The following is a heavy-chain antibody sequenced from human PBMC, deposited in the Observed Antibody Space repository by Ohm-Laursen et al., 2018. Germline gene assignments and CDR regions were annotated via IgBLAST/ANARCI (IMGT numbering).Heavy chain of an antibody. V-gene: IGHV3-23*01. Sequence: SLRLSCTASGFTFSSFSMSWVRQAPGKGLEWVSAIGGSGAGTYYSDSVRGRFTISRDNSKNTLYLQMDSLRVEDTAVYYCARGWRDYYYGIDVWGQGTTVTVSS. D-gene: IGHD6-19*01. CDR3: ARGWRDYYYGIDV. CDR1: GFTFSSFS. J-gene: IGHJ6*02. CDR2: IGGSGAGT.